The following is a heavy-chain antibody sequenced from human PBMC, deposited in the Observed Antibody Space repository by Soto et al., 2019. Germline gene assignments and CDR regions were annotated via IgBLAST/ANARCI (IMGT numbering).Heavy chain of an antibody. D-gene: IGHD1-7*01. CDR2: ISAYNGKT. Sequence: QVQLVQSGTEVKTPEASVKVSCHASGYTFTNYGINWVRQAPGQGLEWMAWISAYNGKTHHAPFVQDRVIMTTDSSTRMADMELAILRSDDTAVYYCARGGWNYGPGPLDLWGQGTMLTGSS. V-gene: IGHV1-18*04. CDR3: ARGGWNYGPGPLDL. J-gene: IGHJ3*01. CDR1: GYTFTNYG.